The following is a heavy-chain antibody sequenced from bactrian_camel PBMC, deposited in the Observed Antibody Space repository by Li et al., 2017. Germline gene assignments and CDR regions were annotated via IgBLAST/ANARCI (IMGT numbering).Heavy chain of an antibody. D-gene: IGHD6*01. CDR2: IATGANST. Sequence: VQLVESGGGSVQAGGSLRLSCAASGYPYTNYSMGWFREGPGKERQGVAIIATGANSTYYTGSVMGRFTISQDDAKNTVYLQMNNLKPEDTAMYYCAADAGSMSGNCQPNYWGQGTQVTV. CDR3: AADAGSMSGNCQPNY. V-gene: IGHV3S40*01. CDR1: GYPYTNYS. J-gene: IGHJ4*01.